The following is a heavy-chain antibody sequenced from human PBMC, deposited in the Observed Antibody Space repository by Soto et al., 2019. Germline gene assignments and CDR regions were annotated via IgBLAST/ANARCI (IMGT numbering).Heavy chain of an antibody. CDR2: IKSKTYGGTT. J-gene: IGHJ5*01. D-gene: IGHD3-22*01. CDR1: GFTFSNAL. Sequence: GGSLRLSCAASGFTFSNALMSWVRQAPGQGLEWVGRIKSKTYGGTTDYAAPVKGRFTISRDDSKNMLYLQMNTLKTEDTAIYYCARDRLRGYDSSGFYSWGQGTLVTVSS. V-gene: IGHV3-15*01. CDR3: ARDRLRGYDSSGFYS.